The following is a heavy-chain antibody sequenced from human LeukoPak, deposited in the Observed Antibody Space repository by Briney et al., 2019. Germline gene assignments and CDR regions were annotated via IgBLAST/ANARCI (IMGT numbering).Heavy chain of an antibody. Sequence: GASVKVSCKASGYTFTSYYMHWERQAPGQGLEWMGIINPSGGSTSYAQKFQGRVTMTSDTSTSTVYMELSSLRSEDTAVYYCAREGPSAEYFQHWGQGTLVTVSS. J-gene: IGHJ1*01. CDR3: AREGPSAEYFQH. CDR2: INPSGGST. V-gene: IGHV1-46*01. CDR1: GYTFTSYY.